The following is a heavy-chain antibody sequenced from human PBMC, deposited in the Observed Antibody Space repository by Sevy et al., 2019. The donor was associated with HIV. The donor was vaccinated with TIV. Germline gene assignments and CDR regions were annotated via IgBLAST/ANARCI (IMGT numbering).Heavy chain of an antibody. Sequence: GGSLRLSCAASGFSFSDYRMSWVRQAPGKGLEWVVNINQDAREKYYLGSVRGRFTISIDNARNSVFLLMNSLTAEDTAVYYCARVGPPTGYYFDYWGQGVLVTVSS. CDR2: INQDAREK. D-gene: IGHD1-26*01. CDR1: GFSFSDYR. J-gene: IGHJ4*02. V-gene: IGHV3-7*01. CDR3: ARVGPPTGYYFDY.